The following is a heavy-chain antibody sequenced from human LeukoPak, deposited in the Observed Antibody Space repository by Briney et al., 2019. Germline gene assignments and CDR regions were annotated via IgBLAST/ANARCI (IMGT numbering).Heavy chain of an antibody. V-gene: IGHV3-15*01. CDR2: IKTKTDGGTT. J-gene: IGHJ4*02. CDR1: GFTFRNAW. CDR3: TTGGDPFDH. D-gene: IGHD3-10*01. Sequence: GGSLRLSRGASGFTFRNAWLSWVRQAPGKGLEWVGRIKTKTDGGTTDYAAPVKGRFTISRDDSKHTLYLQVNSLKTEDTAVYYCTTGGDPFDHWGQGTLVTVSS.